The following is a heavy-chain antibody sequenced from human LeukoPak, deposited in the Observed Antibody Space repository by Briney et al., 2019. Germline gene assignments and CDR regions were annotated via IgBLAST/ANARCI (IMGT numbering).Heavy chain of an antibody. D-gene: IGHD3-3*01. CDR2: IYHSAST. CDR3: ATELRFLEWLVY. CDR1: GGSISSSNW. Sequence: IPSETLSLTCAVSGGSISSSNWWSWVRQPPGKGLEWIGEIYHSASTNYNPSLKSRVTISVDKSKNQFSLKLSSVTAADTAVYYCATELRFLEWLVYWGQGTLVTVSS. V-gene: IGHV4-4*02. J-gene: IGHJ4*02.